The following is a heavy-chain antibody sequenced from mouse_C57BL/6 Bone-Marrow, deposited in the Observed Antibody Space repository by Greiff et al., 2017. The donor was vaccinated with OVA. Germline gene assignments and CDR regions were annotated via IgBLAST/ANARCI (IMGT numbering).Heavy chain of an antibody. CDR2: ISSGSSTL. J-gene: IGHJ3*01. V-gene: IGHV5-17*01. CDR1: GFTFSDYG. D-gene: IGHD1-1*01. CDR3: ARTPGSSYEFAY. Sequence: EVKVVESGGGLVKPGGSLKLSCAASGFTFSDYGMHWVRQAPEKGLEWVAYISSGSSTLYYSDTVKGRFTISRDNAKNTLFLQMTSLRSEDTAMYYCARTPGSSYEFAYWGQGSLVTVSA.